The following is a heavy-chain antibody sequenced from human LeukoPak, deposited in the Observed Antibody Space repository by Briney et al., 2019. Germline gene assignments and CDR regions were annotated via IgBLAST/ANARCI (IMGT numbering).Heavy chain of an antibody. Sequence: SETLSLTCTVSGASISSSNIYWGWIRQPPGKELEWIGTIYYSGSTYYNPSLKSRVTIAVDTSKNQFSLKLSSVTAADTAVYYCARYVVTPYYFDYWGQGTLVTVSS. D-gene: IGHD2-15*01. CDR2: IYYSGST. CDR1: GASISSSNIY. V-gene: IGHV4-39*01. CDR3: ARYVVTPYYFDY. J-gene: IGHJ4*02.